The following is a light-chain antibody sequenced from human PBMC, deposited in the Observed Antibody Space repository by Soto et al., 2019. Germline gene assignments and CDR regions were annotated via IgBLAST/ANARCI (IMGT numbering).Light chain of an antibody. CDR3: AAWDASLSAVV. J-gene: IGLJ2*01. Sequence: QSVLTQPPSASGTPGQRVTFPCSGSSSNIGTNAVNWYQQLPGTAPKLIIYTDNQRPSGVPDRFSGSKSGTSASLAISGLQSEDEADYYCAAWDASLSAVVFGGGTKLTVL. V-gene: IGLV1-44*01. CDR2: TDN. CDR1: SSNIGTNA.